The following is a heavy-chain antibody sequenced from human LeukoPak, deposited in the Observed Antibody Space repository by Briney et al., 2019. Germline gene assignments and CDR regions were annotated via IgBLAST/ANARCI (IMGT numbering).Heavy chain of an antibody. V-gene: IGHV3-30*18. CDR1: GFTFSSYG. Sequence: RGSLRLSCAASGFTFSSYGMHWVRQAPGKGLEWVAVISYDGSNKYYADSVKGRFTISRDNSKNTLYLQMNSLRAEDTAVYYCAKDGQPLHYYDSSGYLGYFDYWGQGTLVTVSS. CDR3: AKDGQPLHYYDSSGYLGYFDY. J-gene: IGHJ4*02. D-gene: IGHD3-22*01. CDR2: ISYDGSNK.